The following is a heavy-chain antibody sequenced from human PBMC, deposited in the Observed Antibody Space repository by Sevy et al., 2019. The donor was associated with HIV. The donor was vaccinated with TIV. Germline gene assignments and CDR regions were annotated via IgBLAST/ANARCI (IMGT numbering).Heavy chain of an antibody. CDR1: GFTLSRYW. CDR2: IKQDESEK. Sequence: GGSLRLSCAASGFTLSRYWMTWVRQAPGKGLEWVANIKQDESEKYYVDSVKGRFTISRDNAKNSLYLQMNSLRADDTAVYYCARAEQVTMLVVFGGLYFDSWGQGPLVTVSS. CDR3: ARAEQVTMLVVFGGLYFDS. D-gene: IGHD3-22*01. J-gene: IGHJ4*02. V-gene: IGHV3-7*01.